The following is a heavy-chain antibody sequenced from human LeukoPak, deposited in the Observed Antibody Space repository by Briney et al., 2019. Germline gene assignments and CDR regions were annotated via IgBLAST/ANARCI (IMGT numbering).Heavy chain of an antibody. CDR1: GVTVSNNY. Sequence: GGSLRLSCAASGVTVSNNYMTWVRQAPGTGLEWVSVICSGGMTDYADSVKGRFTVSRDNSKNTVYLHMNSLRAEDTAVYYCARDSSFGRYTFDIWGQGTMVTVSS. D-gene: IGHD3-3*01. V-gene: IGHV3-66*01. CDR3: ARDSSFGRYTFDI. J-gene: IGHJ3*02. CDR2: ICSGGMT.